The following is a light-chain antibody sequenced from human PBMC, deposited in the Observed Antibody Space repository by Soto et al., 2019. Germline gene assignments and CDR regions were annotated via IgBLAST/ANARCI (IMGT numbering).Light chain of an antibody. Sequence: ETVLTQSPATLSLSPGDRTTLSCGASQSISNNYLAWYQQKPGLSPRLLSYNASTRATGIPDSFICSGSGTHFAHTSTRLEPEDFAMYDCQQYVNLPTFAFGQGTNLE. CDR1: QSISNNY. CDR3: QQYVNLPTFA. V-gene: IGKV3D-20*01. CDR2: NAS. J-gene: IGKJ2*01.